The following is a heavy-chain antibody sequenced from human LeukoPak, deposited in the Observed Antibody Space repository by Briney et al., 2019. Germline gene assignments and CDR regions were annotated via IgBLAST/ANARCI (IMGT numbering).Heavy chain of an antibody. CDR1: GGSISSSSYY. Sequence: PSETLSLTCTVSGGSISSSSYYWGWIRQPPGKGLEWIGSIYTSGSTNYNPSLKSRVTMSVDTSKNQFSLKLSSVTAADTAVYYCARVYYSNSYDYWYFDLWGRGTLVTVSS. V-gene: IGHV4-39*07. J-gene: IGHJ2*01. CDR3: ARVYYSNSYDYWYFDL. CDR2: IYTSGST. D-gene: IGHD6-13*01.